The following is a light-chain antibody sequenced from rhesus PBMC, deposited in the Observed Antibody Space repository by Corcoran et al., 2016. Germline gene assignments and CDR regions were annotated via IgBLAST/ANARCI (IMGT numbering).Light chain of an antibody. CDR1: QSVSSY. Sequence: QVILTQSPATLSLSPGERATLSCRASQSVSSYLAWYQQKPGQAPRLLIYVASSRATGIPDRFSGSGSGTAFTLTISSLGPEDFAVYYCQMYSRSPFSFGPGTKLDIK. CDR3: QMYSRSPFS. V-gene: IGKV3-53*01. CDR2: VAS. J-gene: IGKJ3*01.